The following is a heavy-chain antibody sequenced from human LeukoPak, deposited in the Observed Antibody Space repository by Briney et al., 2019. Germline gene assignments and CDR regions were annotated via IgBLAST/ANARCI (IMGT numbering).Heavy chain of an antibody. CDR1: GGSFSGYY. CDR2: INHSGST. CDR3: ARDKTYYYGSGSYYYGMDV. Sequence: PSETLSLTCAVYGGSFSGYYWSWIRQPPGKGLEWIGEINHSGSTNYNPSLKSRVTISVDTSKNQFSLKLSSVTAADTAVYYCARDKTYYYGSGSYYYGMDVWGQGTTVTVSS. V-gene: IGHV4-34*01. D-gene: IGHD3-10*01. J-gene: IGHJ6*02.